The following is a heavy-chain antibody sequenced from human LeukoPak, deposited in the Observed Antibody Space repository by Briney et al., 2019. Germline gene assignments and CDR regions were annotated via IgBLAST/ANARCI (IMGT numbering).Heavy chain of an antibody. V-gene: IGHV4-34*01. Sequence: PSETLSLTCAVDGGSFSGYYWSWIRQPPGKGLEWIGEINHSGSTNYNPSLKSRVTISVDTSKNQFSLKLSSVTAADTAVYYCARGSNYDYVWGSYRPDAFDIWGQGTMVTVSS. CDR1: GGSFSGYY. CDR3: ARGSNYDYVWGSYRPDAFDI. J-gene: IGHJ3*02. D-gene: IGHD3-16*02. CDR2: INHSGST.